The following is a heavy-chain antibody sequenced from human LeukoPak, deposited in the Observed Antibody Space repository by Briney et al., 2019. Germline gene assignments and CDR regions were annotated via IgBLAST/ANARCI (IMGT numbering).Heavy chain of an antibody. CDR2: IGYDGSNK. CDR1: GFTFSSYG. V-gene: IGHV3-33*01. Sequence: GGSLRLSCAASGFTFSSYGMHWVRQAPGKGLEGVAVIGYDGSNKYYADSVKGRFTISRDNSKNTLYLQMNSLRAEDTAVYYCARELYCSGGSCYSGGYYFDYWGQGTLVTVSS. J-gene: IGHJ4*02. D-gene: IGHD2-15*01. CDR3: ARELYCSGGSCYSGGYYFDY.